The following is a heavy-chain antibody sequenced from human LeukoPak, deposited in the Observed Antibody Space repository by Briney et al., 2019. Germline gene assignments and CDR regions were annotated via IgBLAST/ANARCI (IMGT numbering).Heavy chain of an antibody. CDR1: GFTLSSHS. V-gene: IGHV3-53*01. CDR2: IYSGGST. J-gene: IGHJ4*02. CDR3: AGTHSSSWYTLDY. Sequence: GSLRLSCAASGFTLSSHSMSWVRQAPGKGLEWVSVIYSGGSTYYADSVKSRFTISRDNSKNTLYLQMNSLRAEDTAVYYCAGTHSSSWYTLDYWGQGTLVTVSS. D-gene: IGHD6-13*01.